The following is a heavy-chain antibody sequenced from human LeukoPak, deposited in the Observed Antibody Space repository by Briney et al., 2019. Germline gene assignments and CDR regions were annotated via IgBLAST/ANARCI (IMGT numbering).Heavy chain of an antibody. V-gene: IGHV3-7*03. CDR2: IKQDGSER. J-gene: IGHJ6*04. CDR1: GFIFSSYW. Sequence: PGGSLRLSCAPSGFIFSSYWMSWVRQAPGKGLEWVANIKQDGSERYYVDSVKGRFTISRDNAKNSLYLQMNSLRAEGTAVYYCARKAYALDVWGKGTTVTVSS. CDR3: ARKAYALDV. D-gene: IGHD2-8*01.